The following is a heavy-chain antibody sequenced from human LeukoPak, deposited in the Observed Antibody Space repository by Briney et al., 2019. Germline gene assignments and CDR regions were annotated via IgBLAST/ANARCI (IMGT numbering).Heavy chain of an antibody. V-gene: IGHV1-3*01. CDR2: INAGNGNT. Sequence: ASVKVSCKASGYTFTSYAMHWVRQAPGQRLEWMGWINAGNGNTKYSQKFQGRVTITRDTSASTAYMELSSLRSEDTAVYYCATRRITIFGVRINNWFDPWGQGTLVTVSS. CDR3: ATRRITIFGVRINNWFDP. J-gene: IGHJ5*02. CDR1: GYTFTSYA. D-gene: IGHD3-3*01.